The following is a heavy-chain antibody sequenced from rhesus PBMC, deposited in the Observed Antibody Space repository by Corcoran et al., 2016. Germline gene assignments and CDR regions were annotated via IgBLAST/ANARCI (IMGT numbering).Heavy chain of an antibody. CDR3: ARHNIWTGYYPAEYFEF. CDR1: GFTFSDSY. CDR2: ISSNGGST. J-gene: IGHJ1*01. V-gene: IGHV3-178*01. Sequence: EVQLVESGGGLAKPGGSLRLSCAASGFTFSDSYMDWVRQAPGKGLEWVSRISSNGGSTWYADSVKGRFTISRENAKNALCLQMNSLRAEDTAVYYCARHNIWTGYYPAEYFEFWGQGALVTVSS. D-gene: IGHD3-3*01.